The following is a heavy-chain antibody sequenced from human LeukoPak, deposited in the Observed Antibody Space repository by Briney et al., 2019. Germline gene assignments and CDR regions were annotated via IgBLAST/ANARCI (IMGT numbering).Heavy chain of an antibody. CDR3: ARDRSPLRFLKRPPEGWFDP. Sequence: SQTLSLTCTVSGGSISSGSYYWSWIRQPAGKGLEWIGRIYTSGSTNYNPSLKSRVTISVDTSKNQFSLKLSSVTAADTAVYYCARDRSPLRFLKRPPEGWFDPSGQGTLVTVSS. J-gene: IGHJ5*02. CDR1: GGSISSGSYY. CDR2: IYTSGST. D-gene: IGHD3-3*01. V-gene: IGHV4-61*02.